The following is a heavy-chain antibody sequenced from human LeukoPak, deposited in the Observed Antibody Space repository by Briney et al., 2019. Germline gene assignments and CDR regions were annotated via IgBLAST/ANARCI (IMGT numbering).Heavy chain of an antibody. CDR3: ARGRTMGIAVAGTAWFDP. CDR1: GGSFSGYY. Sequence: SETLSLTCAVYGGSFSGYYWSWIRQPPGKGLEWIGEINHSGSTNYNPSLKSRVTISVDTSKNQFSLKLSSVTAADTAVYYCARGRTMGIAVAGTAWFDPWGQGTLVTVSS. J-gene: IGHJ5*02. D-gene: IGHD6-19*01. CDR2: INHSGST. V-gene: IGHV4-34*01.